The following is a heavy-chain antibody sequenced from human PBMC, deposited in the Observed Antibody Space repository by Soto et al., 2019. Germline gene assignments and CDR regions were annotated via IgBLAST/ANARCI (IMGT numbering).Heavy chain of an antibody. Sequence: PGGSLRLSCAASGFTFSSYGMHWVRQAPGKGLEWVAVISYDGSNKYYADSVKGRFTISRDNSKNTLYLQMNSLRAEDTAVYYCAKAKRQYGSGSYYNWGQGTLVTVSS. CDR3: AKAKRQYGSGSYYN. V-gene: IGHV3-30*18. J-gene: IGHJ4*02. D-gene: IGHD3-10*01. CDR2: ISYDGSNK. CDR1: GFTFSSYG.